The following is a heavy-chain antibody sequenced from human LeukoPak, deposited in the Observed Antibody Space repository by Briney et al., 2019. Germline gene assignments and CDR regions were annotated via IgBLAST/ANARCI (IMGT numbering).Heavy chain of an antibody. V-gene: IGHV3-11*04. Sequence: PGGSQTLFCAASGFTASIYYVTWVRQAPGKGLEWVSYISISGNTIYYADSVKGRFTISRDNAKSSLYLQMNSLRAEDTALYYCVRRRGGWFDPWGQGTLVTVSS. D-gene: IGHD3-10*01. CDR3: VRRRGGWFDP. CDR2: ISISGNTI. J-gene: IGHJ5*02. CDR1: GFTASIYY.